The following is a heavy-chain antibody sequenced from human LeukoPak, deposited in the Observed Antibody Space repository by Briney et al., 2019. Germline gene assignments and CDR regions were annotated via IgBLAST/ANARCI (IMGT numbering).Heavy chain of an antibody. J-gene: IGHJ5*02. CDR1: GYTFTGYY. CDR3: ARDTAMVTYWFDP. Sequence: ASVKVSCKASGYTFTGYYMHWVRQDPGQGLKWMELINPNSCRTNYAQKSQGRVTMTRDTSISTAYTELSRLRSDDTAVYYCARDTAMVTYWFDPWGQGTLVTVSS. CDR2: INPNSCRT. D-gene: IGHD5-18*01. V-gene: IGHV1-2*02.